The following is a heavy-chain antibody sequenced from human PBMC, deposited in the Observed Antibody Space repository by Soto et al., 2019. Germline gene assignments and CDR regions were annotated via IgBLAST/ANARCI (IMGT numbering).Heavy chain of an antibody. Sequence: SGPTLVNPTQTLTLTCTFSGFSLSTSGMCVSWIRQPPGKALECLALIDWDDDKYYSTSLKTRLTISKDTSKNQVVLTMTNMDPVHSPTYYCARGGRHEFDYWGPGILVTVSS. CDR1: GFSLSTSGMC. CDR2: IDWDDDK. D-gene: IGHD3-16*01. CDR3: ARGGRHEFDY. J-gene: IGHJ4*02. V-gene: IGHV2-70*13.